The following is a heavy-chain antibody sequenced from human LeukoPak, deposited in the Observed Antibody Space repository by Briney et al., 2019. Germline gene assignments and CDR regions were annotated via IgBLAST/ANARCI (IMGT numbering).Heavy chain of an antibody. CDR1: GGSISSGGYY. CDR2: IYYSGST. J-gene: IGHJ4*02. Sequence: SQTLSLTCTVSGGSISSGGYYWSWIRQHPGKGLEWIGNIYYSGSTYYNPSLKSRVTISVATSKNQFSLKRGSVTAADTAVYYCASHLWFEKYFDYWGQGTLVTVSS. CDR3: ASHLWFEKYFDY. V-gene: IGHV4-31*03. D-gene: IGHD3-10*01.